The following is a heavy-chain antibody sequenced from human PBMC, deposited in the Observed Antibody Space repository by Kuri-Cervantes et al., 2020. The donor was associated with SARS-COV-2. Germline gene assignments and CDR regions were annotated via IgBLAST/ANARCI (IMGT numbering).Heavy chain of an antibody. Sequence: ASVKVSCKASGYTFTGYYMHWVRQAPGQGLEWMGWINPNSGGTNYAQKFQGRVTMTRDTSISTAYMELSRLRSDDTAVYYCARGNGGVQWFGEFLSFDYWGQGTLVTVSS. D-gene: IGHD3-10*01. CDR1: GYTFTGYY. V-gene: IGHV1-2*02. CDR3: ARGNGGVQWFGEFLSFDY. CDR2: INPNSGGT. J-gene: IGHJ4*02.